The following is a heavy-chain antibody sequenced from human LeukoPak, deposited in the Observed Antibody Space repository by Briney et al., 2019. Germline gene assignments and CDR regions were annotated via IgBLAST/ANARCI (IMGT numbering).Heavy chain of an antibody. CDR2: ISPSGDIT. J-gene: IGHJ6*03. V-gene: IGHV3-23*01. CDR1: GFTFSNHG. Sequence: GGSLRLSCAASGFTFSNHGMNWVRQAPGKGLEWVSGISPSGDITYYADSVKGRFTISRDNSKNTLYLQMNSLRAEDTAVCYCAKGRVHYYYYMDVWGKGTTVTVSS. CDR3: AKGRVHYYYYMDV.